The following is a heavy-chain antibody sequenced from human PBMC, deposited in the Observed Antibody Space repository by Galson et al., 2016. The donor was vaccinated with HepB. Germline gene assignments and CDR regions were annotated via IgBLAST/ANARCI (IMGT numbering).Heavy chain of an antibody. J-gene: IGHJ4*02. CDR2: ITHNGNSK. Sequence: SLRLSCAASGFTFSRVDMSWVRQAPGKGLEWVANITHNGNSKNYADSVKGRFTISRDNAKNALYLQMNSLRAEDTAVYDCAGDPNWDSGYWGQGTLVTVSS. CDR3: AGDPNWDSGY. V-gene: IGHV3-7*01. D-gene: IGHD7-27*01. CDR1: GFTFSRVD.